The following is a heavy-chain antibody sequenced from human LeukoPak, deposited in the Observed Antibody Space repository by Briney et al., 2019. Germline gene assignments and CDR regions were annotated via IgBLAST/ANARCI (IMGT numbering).Heavy chain of an antibody. CDR2: IYHSGAT. J-gene: IGHJ1*01. CDR1: GGSITTNSHY. D-gene: IGHD3-22*01. CDR3: ARAVDSSGFSSFQY. Sequence: SETLSLTCTVSGGSITTNSHYWGWIRQPPGKGLEWIGSIYHSGATYYNPSLKSRVTISVDTSKNQFSLKLNSVTATDTAVYYCARAVDSSGFSSFQYWGQGTLVTVSS. V-gene: IGHV4-39*07.